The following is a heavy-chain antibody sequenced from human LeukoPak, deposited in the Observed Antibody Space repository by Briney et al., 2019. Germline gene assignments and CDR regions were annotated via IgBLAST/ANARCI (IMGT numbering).Heavy chain of an antibody. J-gene: IGHJ4*02. V-gene: IGHV4-59*01. CDR2: IYYSGST. CDR3: ARIGHEDYYFDY. Sequence: SETLSLACTVSGGSISSYYWSWIRQPPGKGLEWIGYIYYSGSTNYNPSLKSRVTISVDTSKNQFSLKLSSVTAADTAVYYCARIGHEDYYFDYWGQGTLVTVSS. CDR1: GGSISSYY.